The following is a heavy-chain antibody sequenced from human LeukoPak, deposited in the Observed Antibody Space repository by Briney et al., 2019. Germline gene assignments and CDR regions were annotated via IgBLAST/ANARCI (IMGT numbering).Heavy chain of an antibody. J-gene: IGHJ4*02. Sequence: KVSCKASGYTFTSYWIGWVRQMPGKGLEWMGIIYPGDSDTRYSPSFQGQVTLSADKSISTAYLQWSSLKASDTAMYYCARTHGGNYFDYWGQGTLVTVSS. CDR2: IYPGDSDT. D-gene: IGHD4-23*01. V-gene: IGHV5-51*01. CDR3: ARTHGGNYFDY. CDR1: GYTFTSYW.